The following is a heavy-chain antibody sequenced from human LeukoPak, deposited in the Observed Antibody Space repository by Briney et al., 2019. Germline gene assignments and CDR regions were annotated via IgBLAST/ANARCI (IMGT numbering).Heavy chain of an antibody. CDR3: AREIRAGDYSYYYGMDV. CDR2: ISPTSSYM. CDR1: GFTFTDFY. D-gene: IGHD3-10*01. J-gene: IGHJ6*02. Sequence: GGSLRLSCAASGFTFTDFYMNWVRQAPGKGLEWVSWISPTSSYMYYADSVKGRFTISRDNSKNTLYLQMNSLRAEDTAVYYCAREIRAGDYSYYYGMDVWGQGTTVTVSS. V-gene: IGHV3-21*01.